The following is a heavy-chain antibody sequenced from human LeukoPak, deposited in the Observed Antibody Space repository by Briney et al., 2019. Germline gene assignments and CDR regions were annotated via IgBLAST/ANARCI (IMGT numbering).Heavy chain of an antibody. CDR1: GGSISNYY. CDR2: IYYSGST. V-gene: IGHV4-59*01. Sequence: SETLPLTCTVSGGSISNYYWSWVRQPPRKGLEWSGYIYYSGSTNYNPSLKRRVTISVDTSKNQFSLKVTSVTAADTAVYYCAKTAARTWYFDLWGRGTLVTVSS. D-gene: IGHD6-13*01. CDR3: AKTAARTWYFDL. J-gene: IGHJ2*01.